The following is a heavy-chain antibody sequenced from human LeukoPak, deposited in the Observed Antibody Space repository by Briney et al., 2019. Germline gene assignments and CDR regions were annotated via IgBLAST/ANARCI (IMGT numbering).Heavy chain of an antibody. Sequence: KPSETLSLTCTVSGGSLSSSSYYWGWIRQPPGKGLEWIGSIYYSGSTYYTPSLRSRVTISVDTSKNQFSLNLSSVTAADTAVHYCARLLVTAIPPIAFDIWGQGTMVTVSS. D-gene: IGHD2-21*02. J-gene: IGHJ3*02. CDR1: GGSLSSSSYY. CDR2: IYYSGST. CDR3: ARLLVTAIPPIAFDI. V-gene: IGHV4-39*01.